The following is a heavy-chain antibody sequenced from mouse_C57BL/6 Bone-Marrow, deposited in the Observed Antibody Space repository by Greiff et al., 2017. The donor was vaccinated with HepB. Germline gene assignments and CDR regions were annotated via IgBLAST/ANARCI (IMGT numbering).Heavy chain of an antibody. V-gene: IGHV1-55*01. D-gene: IGHD2-2*01. Sequence: QVQLQQSGAELVKPGASVKMSCKASGYTFTSYWITWVKQRPAQGLEWIGDIYPGSGSTNYNEKFKSKATLTVDTSSSTAYMQLSSLTSEDSAVYYCARWGFYGDDGGDYWGQGTTLTVSS. CDR1: GYTFTSYW. J-gene: IGHJ2*01. CDR3: ARWGFYGDDGGDY. CDR2: IYPGSGST.